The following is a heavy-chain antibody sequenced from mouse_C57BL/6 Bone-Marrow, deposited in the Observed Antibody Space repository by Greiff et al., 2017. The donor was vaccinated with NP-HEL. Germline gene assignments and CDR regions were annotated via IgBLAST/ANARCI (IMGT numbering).Heavy chain of an antibody. CDR3: ARLHFFYAMDY. CDR1: GYTFTNYW. J-gene: IGHJ4*01. Sequence: VQLQQSGAELVRPGTSVKMSCKASGYTFTNYWIGWAKQRPGHGLEWIGDIYPGGGYTNYNEKFKGKATLTADKSSSTAYMQSSSLTSEDSAIYYCARLHFFYAMDYWGQGTSVTVSS. CDR2: IYPGGGYT. V-gene: IGHV1-63*01.